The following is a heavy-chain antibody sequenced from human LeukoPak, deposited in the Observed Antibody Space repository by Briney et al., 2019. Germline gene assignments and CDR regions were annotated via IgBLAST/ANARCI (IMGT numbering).Heavy chain of an antibody. CDR3: ARASFWESPVNWFDP. V-gene: IGHV1-2*07. Sequence: ASVKVSCKTSGYTFIGHYIHWVRQAPGQGLEWMGWINPKNGGANYAPRFRGRVTMTRDRSTSTVYMELTRLTSDDTAVYYCARASFWESPVNWFDPWGQGTLVTVSS. J-gene: IGHJ5*02. D-gene: IGHD3-16*01. CDR1: GYTFIGHY. CDR2: INPKNGGA.